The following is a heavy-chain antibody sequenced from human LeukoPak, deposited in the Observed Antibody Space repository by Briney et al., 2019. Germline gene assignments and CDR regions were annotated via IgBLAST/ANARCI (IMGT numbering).Heavy chain of an antibody. Sequence: SVKVSCKASGGTFSSYAISWVRQAPGQGLEWMGGIVPIFGTANYAQKFQGRVTITTDESTSTAYMELSSLRSEDTAVYYCARSPSQYYDFWSGYQQWDYWGQGTLVTVSS. J-gene: IGHJ4*02. CDR3: ARSPSQYYDFWSGYQQWDY. CDR2: IVPIFGTA. CDR1: GGTFSSYA. V-gene: IGHV1-69*05. D-gene: IGHD3-3*01.